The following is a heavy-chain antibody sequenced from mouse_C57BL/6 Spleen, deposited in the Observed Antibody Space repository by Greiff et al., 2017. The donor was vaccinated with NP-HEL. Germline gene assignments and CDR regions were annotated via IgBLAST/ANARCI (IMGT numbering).Heavy chain of an antibody. Sequence: VQLQQSGAELVKPGASVKISCKASGYAFSSYWMNWVKQRPGKGLAWIGQIYPGDGDTNYNGKFKGKATLTADKSSSTAYMQLSSLTSEDSAVYFCARGGYYSNYFAYWGQGTLVTVSA. D-gene: IGHD2-5*01. CDR2: IYPGDGDT. CDR1: GYAFSSYW. CDR3: ARGGYYSNYFAY. V-gene: IGHV1-80*01. J-gene: IGHJ3*01.